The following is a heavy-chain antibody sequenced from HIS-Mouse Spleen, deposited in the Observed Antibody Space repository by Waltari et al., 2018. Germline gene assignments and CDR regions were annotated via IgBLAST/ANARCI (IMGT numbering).Heavy chain of an antibody. CDR2: INHSGST. CDR1: GGSFSGYY. Sequence: LTCAVYGGSFSGYYWSWIRQPPGKGLEWIGEINHSGSTNYNPSLKSRVTISVDTSKNQFSLKLSSVTAADTAVYYCARGRFHSWNDAFDIWGQGTMVTVSS. V-gene: IGHV4-34*01. D-gene: IGHD1-1*01. J-gene: IGHJ3*02. CDR3: ARGRFHSWNDAFDI.